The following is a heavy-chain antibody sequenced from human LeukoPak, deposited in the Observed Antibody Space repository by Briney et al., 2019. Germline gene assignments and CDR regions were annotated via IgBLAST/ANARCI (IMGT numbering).Heavy chain of an antibody. Sequence: GGSLRLSCAAPGFTFSDHCMDWVRQAPGKGLEWVGRTRNKANSYTTEYAASVKGRFNISRDDSKKSLYLQMNSLKTEDTAVYYCARESGGGVLGYFDLWGRGTLVSVSS. CDR3: ARESGGGVLGYFDL. V-gene: IGHV3-72*01. CDR2: TRNKANSYTT. D-gene: IGHD3-10*01. J-gene: IGHJ2*01. CDR1: GFTFSDHC.